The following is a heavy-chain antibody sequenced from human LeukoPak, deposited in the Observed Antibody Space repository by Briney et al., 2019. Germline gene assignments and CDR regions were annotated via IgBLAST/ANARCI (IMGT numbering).Heavy chain of an antibody. J-gene: IGHJ4*02. Sequence: PGGSLRLSCAASGFTFSSYAMHWVRQAPGKGLEWVSYITDSGRSMYYTDSVKGRFTISRDNSKNSLYLQMNNLRDEDTAVYYCARDLAVAGYWGQGTLVTVSS. CDR2: ITDSGRSM. CDR3: ARDLAVAGY. V-gene: IGHV3-48*02. D-gene: IGHD6-19*01. CDR1: GFTFSSYA.